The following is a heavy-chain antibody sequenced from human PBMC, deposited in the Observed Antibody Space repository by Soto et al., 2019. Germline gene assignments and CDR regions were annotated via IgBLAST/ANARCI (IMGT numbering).Heavy chain of an antibody. CDR2: IIPIFGTA. CDR3: ARGDLGTLLYSSSWYTRFVY. CDR1: GGTFSSYA. Sequence: QVQLVQSGAEVKKPGSSVKVSCKASGGTFSSYAISWVRQAPGQGLEWMGGIIPIFGTANYAQKFQGRVTITADESTSTAYMELSSLRSEDTAVYYCARGDLGTLLYSSSWYTRFVYWGQGTLVTVSS. J-gene: IGHJ4*02. D-gene: IGHD6-13*01. V-gene: IGHV1-69*01.